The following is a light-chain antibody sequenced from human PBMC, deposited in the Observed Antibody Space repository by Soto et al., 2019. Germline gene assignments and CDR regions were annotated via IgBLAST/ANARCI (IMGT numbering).Light chain of an antibody. J-gene: IGKJ2*01. Sequence: EIVLTQSPGTLSLSPGERATLSCRASQSVSSSYLAWYQQKPGQAPRLLIYGASSRATGIPDRFSGSGSGTDFTLTIXRLEPXDFAVYYCQQYGSSQYTFGQGTKLEIK. CDR2: GAS. CDR1: QSVSSSY. CDR3: QQYGSSQYT. V-gene: IGKV3-20*01.